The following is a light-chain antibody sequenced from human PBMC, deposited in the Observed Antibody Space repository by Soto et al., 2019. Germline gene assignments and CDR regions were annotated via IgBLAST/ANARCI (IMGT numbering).Light chain of an antibody. Sequence: QLVLTQPPSVSGAPGQRVTISCTGSSSNIVAIYDVHWYQQLPGTAPKLLIYGNTNRPSGVPDRFSGSKSGTSASLAITGLQAEDEADYYCQSYDSSLSGRGVVFGGGTQLTVL. J-gene: IGLJ2*01. CDR1: SSNIVAIYD. V-gene: IGLV1-40*01. CDR3: QSYDSSLSGRGVV. CDR2: GNT.